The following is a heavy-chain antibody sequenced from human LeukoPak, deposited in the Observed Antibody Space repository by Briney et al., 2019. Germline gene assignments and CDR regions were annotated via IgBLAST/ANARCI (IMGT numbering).Heavy chain of an antibody. Sequence: PSETLSLTCTVSGGSISSSSYYWGWIRQPPGKGLEWIRSIHYSGSTNYNPSLKSRVTISVDTSKNQFSLKLISVTAADTAVYYCARGYCSGGSCYSYYYYNYMDVWGKGTTVTVSS. D-gene: IGHD2-15*01. V-gene: IGHV4-39*07. J-gene: IGHJ6*03. CDR1: GGSISSSSYY. CDR2: IHYSGST. CDR3: ARGYCSGGSCYSYYYYNYMDV.